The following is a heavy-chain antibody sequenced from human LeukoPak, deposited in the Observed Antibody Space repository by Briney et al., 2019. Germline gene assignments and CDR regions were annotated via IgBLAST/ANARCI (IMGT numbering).Heavy chain of an antibody. CDR2: IYSDNT. J-gene: IGHJ4*02. V-gene: IGHV3-53*01. Sequence: PGGSLRLSCTVSGFTFSSNSMSWVRQAPGMGLEWVSFIYSDNTHYSDSVKGRFTISRDNSKNTLYLQMNSLRAEDTAVYYCAREYCSSSSCYFDYWGQGTLVTVSS. D-gene: IGHD2-15*01. CDR1: GFTFSSNS. CDR3: AREYCSSSSCYFDY.